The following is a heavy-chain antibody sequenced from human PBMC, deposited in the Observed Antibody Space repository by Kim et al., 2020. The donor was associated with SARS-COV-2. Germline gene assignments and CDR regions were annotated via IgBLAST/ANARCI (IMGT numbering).Heavy chain of an antibody. CDR2: INAGNGDT. CDR3: AREDNSFDC. CDR1: GYTFTSYP. V-gene: IGHV1-3*01. J-gene: IGHJ4*02. Sequence: ASVKVSCKASGYTFTSYPMHWVRQAPGQRLEWMGWINAGNGDTIYSQKLQGRVTITRDTSASTVYMELSSLRSEDTSVYYCAREDNSFDCWGQGTLVTVSS.